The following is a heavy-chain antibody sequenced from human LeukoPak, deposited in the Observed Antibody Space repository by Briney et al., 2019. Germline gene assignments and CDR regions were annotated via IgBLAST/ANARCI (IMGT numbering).Heavy chain of an antibody. CDR3: ARGHHHYGLDP. J-gene: IGHJ5*02. CDR1: GYTFTSNY. CDR2: ISAYNGNT. D-gene: IGHD3-10*01. V-gene: IGHV1-18*04. Sequence: ASVKVSCKAFGYTFTSNYMHWVRQAPGQGLEWMGWISAYNGNTNYAQKLQGRVTMTTDTSTSTAYMELRSLRSDDTAVYYCARGHHHYGLDPWGQGTLVTVSS.